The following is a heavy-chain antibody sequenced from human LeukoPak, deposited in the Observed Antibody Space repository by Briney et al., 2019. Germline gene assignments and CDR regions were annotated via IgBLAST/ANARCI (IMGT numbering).Heavy chain of an antibody. CDR2: ISYDGSNK. CDR1: GFTFSSYV. V-gene: IGHV3-30-3*01. J-gene: IGHJ4*02. D-gene: IGHD3-16*02. CDR3: ATLGGIYVWGSYRWIDY. Sequence: GSLRLSCAASGFTFSSYVMHWVRQAPGKGLEWVAIISYDGSNKYYADSVKGRFTISRDNSKNTLYLQMNSLRTEDTAVYYCATLGGIYVWGSYRWIDYWGQGTLVTVSS.